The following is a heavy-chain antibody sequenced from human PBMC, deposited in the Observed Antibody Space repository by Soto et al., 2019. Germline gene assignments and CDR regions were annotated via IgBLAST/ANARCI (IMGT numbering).Heavy chain of an antibody. J-gene: IGHJ5*02. D-gene: IGHD6-13*01. CDR2: IIPIFGTA. CDR1: GGTFSSYA. V-gene: IGHV1-69*13. CDR3: ARELREAAAGWFDP. Sequence: ASVKVSCKASGGTFSSYAISWVRQAPGQGLEWMGGIIPIFGTANYAQKFQGRVTITADESTSTAYMELSSLRSEDTAVYYCARELREAAAGWFDPWGQGTLVTVSS.